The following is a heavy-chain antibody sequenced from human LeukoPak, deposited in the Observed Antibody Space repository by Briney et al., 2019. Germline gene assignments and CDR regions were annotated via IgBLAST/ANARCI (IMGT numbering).Heavy chain of an antibody. CDR2: ISGSGGST. CDR3: AKDLGIGGSGF. CDR1: GFTFSSYG. V-gene: IGHV3-23*01. Sequence: GGTLRLSCAASGFTFSSYGMSWVRQAPGKGLEWVSAISGSGGSTYYADSVKGRFTISRDNSKNTLYLQMNSLRAEDTALYYCAKDLGIGGSGFWGQGTLVTVSS. J-gene: IGHJ4*02. D-gene: IGHD3-22*01.